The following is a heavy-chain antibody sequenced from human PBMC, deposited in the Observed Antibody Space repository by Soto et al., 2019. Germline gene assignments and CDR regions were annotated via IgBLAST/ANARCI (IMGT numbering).Heavy chain of an antibody. D-gene: IGHD3-22*01. Sequence: QVQLVQSGAEVKKPGSSVKVSCKASGGTFSSYAISWVRQAPGQGLEWMGGIIPIFGTANYAQKFQGRVTITADESTRTAYMELSSLRSEDTAVYYCARDYYDSSGYYGEDYYYGMDVWGQGTTVTVSS. CDR2: IIPIFGTA. J-gene: IGHJ6*02. V-gene: IGHV1-69*01. CDR1: GGTFSSYA. CDR3: ARDYYDSSGYYGEDYYYGMDV.